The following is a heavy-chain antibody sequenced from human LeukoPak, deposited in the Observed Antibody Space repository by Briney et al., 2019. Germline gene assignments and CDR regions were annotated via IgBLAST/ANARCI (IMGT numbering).Heavy chain of an antibody. D-gene: IGHD6-13*01. Sequence: ASVKVSCKASGYTFTGYYMHWVRQAPGQGLEWMGWINPNSVGTNYAHKFQGRVTMTRDTSISTDYMELRRLRSDDTAVYYCARDLWGDIAAADNYYYYYMDVWGKGTTVTVSS. CDR3: ARDLWGDIAAADNYYYYYMDV. V-gene: IGHV1-2*02. CDR1: GYTFTGYY. CDR2: INPNSVGT. J-gene: IGHJ6*03.